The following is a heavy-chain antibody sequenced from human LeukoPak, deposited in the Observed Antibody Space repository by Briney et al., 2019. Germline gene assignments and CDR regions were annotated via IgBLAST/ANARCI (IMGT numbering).Heavy chain of an antibody. D-gene: IGHD3-22*01. CDR2: IYYSGST. Sequence: SETLSLTCAVYGGSFSGYYWSWIRQPPGKGLEWIGYIYYSGSTNYNPSLKSRVTISVDTSKNQFSLKLSSVTAADTAVYYCATDSSGYLGIWGQGTMVTVSS. V-gene: IGHV4-59*01. CDR1: GGSFSGYY. J-gene: IGHJ3*02. CDR3: ATDSSGYLGI.